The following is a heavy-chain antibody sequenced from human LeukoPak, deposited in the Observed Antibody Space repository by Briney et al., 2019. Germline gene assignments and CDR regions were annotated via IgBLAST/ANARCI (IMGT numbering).Heavy chain of an antibody. V-gene: IGHV4-4*02. Sequence: SSETLSLTCAVSGGSISSRNWWTWVRQPPGKGLEWIGTIYHRGNTHYNPSLKSRVTISVDTSKNQFFLRLRFVTAADTAVYYCARVDRYWGQGTLVTVSS. CDR1: GGSISSRNW. CDR2: IYHRGNT. CDR3: ARVDRY. J-gene: IGHJ4*02. D-gene: IGHD3-22*01.